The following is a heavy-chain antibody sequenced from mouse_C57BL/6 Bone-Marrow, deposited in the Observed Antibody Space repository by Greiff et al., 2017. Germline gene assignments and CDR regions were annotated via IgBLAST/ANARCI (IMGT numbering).Heavy chain of an antibody. Sequence: VQLQQPGAELVKPGASVKLSCKASGYTFTSYWMHWVKQRPGQGLEWIGMIHPNSGSTNYNEKFKSKATLTVDKSSSTAYMQLSSLTSEDSAVYDCARNYGYYYFDYWGQGTTLTVSS. V-gene: IGHV1-64*01. J-gene: IGHJ2*01. D-gene: IGHD2-2*01. CDR2: IHPNSGST. CDR1: GYTFTSYW. CDR3: ARNYGYYYFDY.